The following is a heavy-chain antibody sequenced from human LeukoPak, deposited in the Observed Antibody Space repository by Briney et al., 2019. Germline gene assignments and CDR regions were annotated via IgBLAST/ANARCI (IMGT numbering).Heavy chain of an antibody. CDR3: ARDYYDSSGYYSGPQYFQH. CDR1: GFIVSSNY. J-gene: IGHJ1*01. D-gene: IGHD3-22*01. CDR2: IYSGGTT. Sequence: GGSLRLSCAASGFIVSSNYMSWVRQAPGKGLEWASVIYSGGTTYYADSVKGRFTISRDNSRNALYLQMNSLRAEDTAVYYCARDYYDSSGYYSGPQYFQHWGQGTLVTVSS. V-gene: IGHV3-53*01.